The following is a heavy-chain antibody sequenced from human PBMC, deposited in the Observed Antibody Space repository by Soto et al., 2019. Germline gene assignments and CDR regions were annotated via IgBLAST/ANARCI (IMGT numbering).Heavy chain of an antibody. Sequence: SETLSLPCAVYGGSFSGYSWSWIRQPPGEGLEWIGEINHSGSPNYSPSLKSRVTISVDTSKNQFSLKLGSVTAAVTALDYCERGTRFGEFPGNWFDPWGQGTLVTFPS. D-gene: IGHD3-10*01. CDR2: INHSGSP. J-gene: IGHJ5*02. CDR3: ERGTRFGEFPGNWFDP. V-gene: IGHV4-34*01. CDR1: GGSFSGYS.